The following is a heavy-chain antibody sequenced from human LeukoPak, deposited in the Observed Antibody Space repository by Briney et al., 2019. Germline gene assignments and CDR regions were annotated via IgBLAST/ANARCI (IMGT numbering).Heavy chain of an antibody. D-gene: IGHD4-17*01. V-gene: IGHV1-18*01. Sequence: GASVKVSCKASGYTFTSYGISWVRQAPGQGLEWMGWISAYNGNTNYAQKLQGRVTMTTDTSTSTAYMELRSLRSDDTAVYYCARDVTTRSSVWFDPWGQGTLVTVSS. J-gene: IGHJ5*02. CDR2: ISAYNGNT. CDR1: GYTFTSYG. CDR3: ARDVTTRSSVWFDP.